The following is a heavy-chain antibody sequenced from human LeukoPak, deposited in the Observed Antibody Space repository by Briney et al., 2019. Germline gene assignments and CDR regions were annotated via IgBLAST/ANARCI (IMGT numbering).Heavy chain of an antibody. D-gene: IGHD3-10*01. CDR1: GGTFSSYA. V-gene: IGHV1-69*06. J-gene: IGHJ6*03. Sequence: ASVKVSCKASGGTFSSYAISWVRQAPGQGLEWMGGIIPIFGTANYAQKFQGRVTITADKSTSTAYMELSSLRSEDTAVYYCARQGEGSGSYYNPYYYYYYMDVWGKGTTVTVSS. CDR2: IIPIFGTA. CDR3: ARQGEGSGSYYNPYYYYYYMDV.